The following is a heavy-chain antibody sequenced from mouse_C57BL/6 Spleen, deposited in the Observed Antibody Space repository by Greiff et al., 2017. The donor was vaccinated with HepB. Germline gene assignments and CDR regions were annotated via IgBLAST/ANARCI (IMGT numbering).Heavy chain of an antibody. V-gene: IGHV5-16*01. J-gene: IGHJ3*01. CDR2: INYDGSST. D-gene: IGHD1-1*01. CDR3: ARAHCGSTWFAY. CDR1: GFTFSDYY. Sequence: EVKVEESEGGLVQPGSSMKLSCTASGFTFSDYYMAWVRQVPEKGLEWVANINYDGSSTYYLDSLKSRFIISRDNAKNIRYLQMSSLKSEDTATYYCARAHCGSTWFAYWGQGTLVTVSA.